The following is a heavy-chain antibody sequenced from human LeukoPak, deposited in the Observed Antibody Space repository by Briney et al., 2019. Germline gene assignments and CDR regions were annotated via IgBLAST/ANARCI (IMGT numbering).Heavy chain of an antibody. D-gene: IGHD2-15*01. J-gene: IGHJ4*02. CDR2: INPNSGGT. V-gene: IGHV1-2*02. CDR3: ARASRRVVAACDY. CDR1: GYTFTGYY. Sequence: ASVKVSCTASGYTFTGYYMHWVRQAPGQGLEWMGWINPNSGGTNYPQKFQGRVTMTRATSISIAYMELSRLRSDDTAEYYCARASRRVVAACDYWGQGTLVTVSS.